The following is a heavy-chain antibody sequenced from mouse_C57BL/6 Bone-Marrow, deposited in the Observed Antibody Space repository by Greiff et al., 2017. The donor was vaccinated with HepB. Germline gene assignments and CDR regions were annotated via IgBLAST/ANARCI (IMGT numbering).Heavy chain of an antibody. CDR2: ISYDGST. CDR3: ASICYDYERVAY. Sequence: EVQLVESGPGLVKPSQSLSLTCSVTGYSITSGYYWNWIRQFPGNKLEWMGYISYDGSTNYNPSLKNRTSITLDTSNNRFFLKLNSVTTEDAATYYCASICYDYERVAYWGQGTLVTVSA. D-gene: IGHD2-4*01. J-gene: IGHJ3*01. V-gene: IGHV3-6*01. CDR1: GYSITSGYY.